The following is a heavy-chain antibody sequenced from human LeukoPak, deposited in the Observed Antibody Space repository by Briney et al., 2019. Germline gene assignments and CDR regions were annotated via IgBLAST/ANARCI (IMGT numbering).Heavy chain of an antibody. CDR3: ARVAHCSSTTCYQGIFDY. CDR2: IYYSGST. J-gene: IGHJ4*02. CDR1: GGSITSGSYY. D-gene: IGHD2-2*01. V-gene: IGHV4-39*07. Sequence: SETLSLTCTVSGGSITSGSYYWGWIRQPPGKGLEWIGSIYYSGSTYYNPSLKSRVTISVDTSKNQFSLKLSSVTAADTAVYYCARVAHCSSTTCYQGIFDYWGQGTLVTVSS.